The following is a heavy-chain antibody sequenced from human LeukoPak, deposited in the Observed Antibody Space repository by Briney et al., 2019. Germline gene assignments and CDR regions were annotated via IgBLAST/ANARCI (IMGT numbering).Heavy chain of an antibody. Sequence: GASVKVSCKASGYTFTSYYMHWVRQAPGQGLEWMGWINPNSGGTNYAQKFQGRATMTRDTSISTAYMELSRLRSDDTAVYYCARLVVGARAAFDYWGQGTLVTVSS. J-gene: IGHJ4*02. CDR1: GYTFTSYY. CDR3: ARLVVGARAAFDY. CDR2: INPNSGGT. D-gene: IGHD1-26*01. V-gene: IGHV1-2*02.